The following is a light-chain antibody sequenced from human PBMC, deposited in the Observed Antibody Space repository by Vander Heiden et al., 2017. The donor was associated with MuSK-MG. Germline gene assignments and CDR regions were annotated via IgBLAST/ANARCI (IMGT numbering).Light chain of an antibody. J-gene: IGKJ5*01. Sequence: DIQLTQSPSFLSASVGDRVTITCRASQGISSYLAWYQQKPGKAPKLLIYAASTLQSGVPSRFSGSGSGTEFTLTISSLQPEDFATYFCQHLNSYHIIFGQGTQLEIK. CDR1: QGISSY. CDR3: QHLNSYHII. V-gene: IGKV1-9*01. CDR2: AAS.